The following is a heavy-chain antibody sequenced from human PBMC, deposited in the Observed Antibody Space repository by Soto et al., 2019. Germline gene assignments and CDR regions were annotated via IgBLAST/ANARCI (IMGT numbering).Heavy chain of an antibody. Sequence: EVQLVESGGRLVQRGGSLRLSCSGSGFIFGDHVMDWVRQAPGKGLEWVSGINSGGTVAHYADSVKGRFAISRDNSKNTLSLEMNSLRADDTGLYYCAISTGGFGGLFVVPSDYWGQGTLVTVSS. CDR1: GFIFGDHV. CDR2: INSGGTVA. V-gene: IGHV3-23*04. CDR3: AISTGGFGGLFVVPSDY. D-gene: IGHD3-16*02. J-gene: IGHJ4*02.